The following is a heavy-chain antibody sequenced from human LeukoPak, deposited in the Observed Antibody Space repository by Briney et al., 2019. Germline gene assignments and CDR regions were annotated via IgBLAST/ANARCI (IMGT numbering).Heavy chain of an antibody. J-gene: IGHJ4*02. D-gene: IGHD2-21*01. V-gene: IGHV4-39*01. CDR3: ARQSFLMPYCGGDCLDY. CDR1: GGSISSSSYY. CDR2: IYYSGST. Sequence: PSETLSLTCTVSGGSISSSSYYWGWIRQPPGKGLEWIGSIYYSGSTYYNPSLKSRVTISVDTSKNQFSLKLSSVTAADTAVYYCARQSFLMPYCGGDCLDYWGQGTLVTVPS.